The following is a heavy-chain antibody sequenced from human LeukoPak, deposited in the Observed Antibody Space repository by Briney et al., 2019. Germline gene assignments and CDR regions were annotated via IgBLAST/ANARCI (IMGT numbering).Heavy chain of an antibody. Sequence: ASVKVSCKASGYTFTSYDINWVRQATGQGLEWMGWMNPNSGNTGYAQKFQGRVTMTRNTSISTAYMELRSLRSDDTAVYYCARSWVPQIAAAANAIDYWGQGTLVTVSS. CDR1: GYTFTSYD. D-gene: IGHD6-13*01. CDR2: MNPNSGNT. V-gene: IGHV1-8*01. J-gene: IGHJ4*02. CDR3: ARSWVPQIAAAANAIDY.